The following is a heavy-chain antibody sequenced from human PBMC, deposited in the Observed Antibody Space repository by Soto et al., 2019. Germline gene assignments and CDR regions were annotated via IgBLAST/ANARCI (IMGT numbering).Heavy chain of an antibody. CDR1: GFTFSSYW. Sequence: AGGSLRISCAASGFTFSSYWMSWVRQAPGKELEWVANIKTDGSEKYNADTVKGRFTNSRDNAKNSLYLQMDSLRAEDTVVYYCXXPXXWRXAFDIWGQGXXVT. CDR3: XXPXXWRXAFDI. J-gene: IGHJ3*02. D-gene: IGHD5-12*01. CDR2: IKTDGSEK. V-gene: IGHV3-7*01.